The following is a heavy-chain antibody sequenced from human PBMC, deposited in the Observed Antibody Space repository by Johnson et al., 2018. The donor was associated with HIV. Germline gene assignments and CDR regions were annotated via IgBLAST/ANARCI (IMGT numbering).Heavy chain of an antibody. Sequence: VQLVESGGGLVQPGGSLRLSCAASGFSFSIYWLTWVRQAPGKGLEWVANINQDGSEMYYVDSVKGRFTISRDNANNSLYVQMNSLRAEDTAVYYCAREGEWELLPGAFDIWGQGTMVTVSS. CDR3: AREGEWELLPGAFDI. D-gene: IGHD1-26*01. CDR1: GFSFSIYW. CDR2: INQDGSEM. J-gene: IGHJ3*02. V-gene: IGHV3-7*05.